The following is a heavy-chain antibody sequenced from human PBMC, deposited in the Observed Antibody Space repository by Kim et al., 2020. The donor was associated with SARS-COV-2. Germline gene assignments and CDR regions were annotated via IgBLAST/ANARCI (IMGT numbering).Heavy chain of an antibody. D-gene: IGHD3-3*01. CDR1: GFTFSSYE. CDR2: ISSSGSTI. Sequence: GGSLRLSCAASGFTFSSYEMNWVRQAPGKGLEWVSYISSSGSTIYYADSVKGRFTISRDNAKNSLYLQMNSLRAEDTAVYYCARGGTYYDFWSGYSNYDYGMDVWGQGTTVTVSS. CDR3: ARGGTYYDFWSGYSNYDYGMDV. J-gene: IGHJ6*02. V-gene: IGHV3-48*03.